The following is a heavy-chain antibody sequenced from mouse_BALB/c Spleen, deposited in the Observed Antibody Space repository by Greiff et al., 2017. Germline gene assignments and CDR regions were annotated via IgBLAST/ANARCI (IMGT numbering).Heavy chain of an antibody. Sequence: EVKLMESGGGLVQPGGSLRLSCATSGFTFTDYYMSWVRQPPGKALEWLGFIRNKANGYTTEYSASVKGRFTISRDNSQSILYLQMNTLRAEDSATYYCARERAYAMDYWGQGTSVTVSS. J-gene: IGHJ4*01. D-gene: IGHD3-3*01. CDR2: IRNKANGYTT. CDR1: GFTFTDYY. CDR3: ARERAYAMDY. V-gene: IGHV7-3*02.